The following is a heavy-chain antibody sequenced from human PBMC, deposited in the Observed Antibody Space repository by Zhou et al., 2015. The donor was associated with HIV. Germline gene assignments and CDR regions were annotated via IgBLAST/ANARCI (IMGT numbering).Heavy chain of an antibody. V-gene: IGHV1-46*01. J-gene: IGHJ4*02. CDR2: INPRDGDT. Sequence: QMQLVQSGAEVKKPGASVKVSCKAFGYTFGRYFMHWVRHVPGQGLEWMGIINPRDGDTSYAQKFQGRLTMTSDTSTSTVSMELTSLRSDDTAVYYCARDHDYVWGSYRYTFDYWGQGTLVTVSS. CDR1: GYTFGRYF. CDR3: ARDHDYVWGSYRYTFDY. D-gene: IGHD3-16*02.